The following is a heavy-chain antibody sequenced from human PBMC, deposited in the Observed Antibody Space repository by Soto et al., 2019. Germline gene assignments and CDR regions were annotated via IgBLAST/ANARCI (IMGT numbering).Heavy chain of an antibody. Sequence: WGSLRLSCAASGFTFINAWIIFFRHSPVEGLEWVVRIKSKTDGGTTDYAAPVKGRFTISRDDSKNTLYLQMNSLKTEDTAVYYCTSIAAAGPYFDYWGQGTLVTVSS. D-gene: IGHD6-13*01. V-gene: IGHV3-15*01. J-gene: IGHJ4*02. CDR3: TSIAAAGPYFDY. CDR2: IKSKTDGGTT. CDR1: GFTFINAW.